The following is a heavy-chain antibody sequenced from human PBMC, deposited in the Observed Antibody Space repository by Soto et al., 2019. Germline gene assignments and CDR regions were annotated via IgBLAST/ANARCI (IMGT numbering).Heavy chain of an antibody. Sequence: SETLSLTCTVSGGSISSSSYYLGWIRQPPGKGLEWIGSIYYSGSTYYNPSLKSRVTISVDTSKNQFSLKLSSVTAADTAVYYCACARLRYFDWLFHFDYWGQGTLVTVSS. J-gene: IGHJ4*02. V-gene: IGHV4-39*01. CDR1: GGSISSSSYY. CDR2: IYYSGST. CDR3: ACARLRYFDWLFHFDY. D-gene: IGHD3-9*01.